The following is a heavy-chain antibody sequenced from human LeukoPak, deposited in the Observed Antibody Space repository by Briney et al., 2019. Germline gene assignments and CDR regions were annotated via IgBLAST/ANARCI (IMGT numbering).Heavy chain of an antibody. CDR3: ARDPNGDYFGAFDF. Sequence: GGSLRLSCAASGFNFGSFAMSWVRQAPGKGLEWVSAISGSGGTIFYADSVKGRFTFSRDNSKNMLFLQMNSLRDEDTAVYFCARDPNGDYFGAFDFWGQGTMVTVSS. J-gene: IGHJ3*01. CDR1: GFNFGSFA. V-gene: IGHV3-23*01. CDR2: ISGSGGTI. D-gene: IGHD4-17*01.